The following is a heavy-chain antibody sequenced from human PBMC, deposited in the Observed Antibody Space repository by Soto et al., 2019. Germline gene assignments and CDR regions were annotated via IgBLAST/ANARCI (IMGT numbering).Heavy chain of an antibody. Sequence: EVQLLESGGNLVQPGGSLRLSCAASRFTFSNYAMSWVRQAPGKGLEWVSAISAGGGSTNYADSVKGRFTISRDNSNNTLYLQMNSLRAEDTAVYYCANLVGTVGIPGGMDVWGQGTTVTVSS. CDR1: RFTFSNYA. J-gene: IGHJ6*02. CDR2: ISAGGGST. CDR3: ANLVGTVGIPGGMDV. D-gene: IGHD1-26*01. V-gene: IGHV3-23*01.